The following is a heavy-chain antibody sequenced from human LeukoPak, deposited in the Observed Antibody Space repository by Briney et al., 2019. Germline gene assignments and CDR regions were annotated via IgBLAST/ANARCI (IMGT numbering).Heavy chain of an antibody. CDR2: VSGSGGST. V-gene: IGHV3-23*01. CDR1: GFTFSNYA. CDR3: AKGSFTYCGGDCYPFDY. Sequence: GSLRPSWAAPGFTFSNYAMSWVRQAPGKGLGWVSTVSGSGGSTYYAASVKGRFTISRDNSKNTLYLQMNSLRAEDTAVYYCAKGSFTYCGGDCYPFDYWGQGTLVTVSS. D-gene: IGHD2-21*02. J-gene: IGHJ4*02.